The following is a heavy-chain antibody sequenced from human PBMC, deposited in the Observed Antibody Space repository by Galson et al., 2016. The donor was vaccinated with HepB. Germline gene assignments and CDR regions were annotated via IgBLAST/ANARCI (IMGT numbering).Heavy chain of an antibody. V-gene: IGHV4-39*01. CDR1: GGSITTNDYY. CDR2: VYYTGTA. D-gene: IGHD2-15*01. J-gene: IGHJ4*02. CDR3: ARLLFPEVKVLHFDN. Sequence: SETLSLTCTVSGGSITTNDYYWGWLRQPPGKGLEWIASVYYTGTAYHKPSLKSRITTSVDSSQNRLSLKMASLTAADTAVYYCARLLFPEVKVLHFDNWGQGILVTVSS.